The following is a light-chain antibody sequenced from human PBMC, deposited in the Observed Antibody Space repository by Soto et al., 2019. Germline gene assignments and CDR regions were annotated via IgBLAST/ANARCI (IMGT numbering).Light chain of an antibody. V-gene: IGLV1-44*01. J-gene: IGLJ1*01. CDR2: SNN. CDR1: SSNIGSNT. Sequence: QSVLTQPPSASGTPGQRVTISCSGSSSNIGSNTVNWYQQLPGTAPKLLIYSNNQRPSGVPDRFSGSKSGTSASLAISGLQSEDEADYYCEAWDASLNGPVFGTGTKVTVL. CDR3: EAWDASLNGPV.